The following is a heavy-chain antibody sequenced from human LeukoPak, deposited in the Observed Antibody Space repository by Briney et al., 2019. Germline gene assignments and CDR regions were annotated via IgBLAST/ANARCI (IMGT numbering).Heavy chain of an antibody. D-gene: IGHD3-22*01. CDR3: ARDRKNLYYYDSSGPKHAFDI. CDR1: GGSISSYY. Sequence: SETLSLTCTVSGGSISSYYWSWIRQPPGKGLEWIGYIYYSGSTNYNPSLKSRVTISVDTSKNQFSLKLSSVTAADTAVYYCARDRKNLYYYDSSGPKHAFDIWGQGTMVTVSS. CDR2: IYYSGST. J-gene: IGHJ3*02. V-gene: IGHV4-59*01.